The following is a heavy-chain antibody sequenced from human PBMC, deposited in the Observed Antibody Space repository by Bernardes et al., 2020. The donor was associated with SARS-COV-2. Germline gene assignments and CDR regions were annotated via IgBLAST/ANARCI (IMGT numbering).Heavy chain of an antibody. V-gene: IGHV3-74*01. CDR2: INGDGTST. CDR3: ARGAYSLNKSGPRSVFDI. J-gene: IGHJ3*02. CDR1: GFTFSSYW. Sequence: GGSLRLSCAVSGFTFSSYWMPWIRQAPGKGLVWVSRINGDGTSTSYAASVKGRFTISRDNAKNTLNLQMNSLSAEDTAVYYCARGAYSLNKSGPRSVFDIWCEATMVTVSS. D-gene: IGHD1-26*01.